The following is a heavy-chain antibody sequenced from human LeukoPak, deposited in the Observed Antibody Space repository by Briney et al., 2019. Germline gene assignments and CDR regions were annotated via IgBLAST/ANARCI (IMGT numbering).Heavy chain of an antibody. Sequence: GGSLTLSCAASGFTFSSYEMNWVRQAPGKGLEWVSYISSSGSTIYYADSVKGRFTISRDNAKNSLYLQMNSLRAEDTAVYYCAELGITMIGGVWGKGTTVTISS. J-gene: IGHJ6*04. D-gene: IGHD3-10*02. CDR2: ISSSGSTI. V-gene: IGHV3-48*03. CDR3: AELGITMIGGV. CDR1: GFTFSSYE.